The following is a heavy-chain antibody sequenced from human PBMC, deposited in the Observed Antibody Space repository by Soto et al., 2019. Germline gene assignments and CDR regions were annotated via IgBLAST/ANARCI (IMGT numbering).Heavy chain of an antibody. D-gene: IGHD3-10*01. CDR1: GFTFSTSG. CDR3: AKSRSGIRGIDAFDI. CDR2: ISASGGDT. V-gene: IGHV3-23*01. J-gene: IGHJ3*02. Sequence: EVQLLESGGGLVQPGGSLRLSCAASGFTFSTSGMSWVRQAPGKGLEWVAAISASGGDTNYADSVKGRFTISRDNSKNTGYLQMNSLRAEDTAIYYCAKSRSGIRGIDAFDIWGQGTMVTVSS.